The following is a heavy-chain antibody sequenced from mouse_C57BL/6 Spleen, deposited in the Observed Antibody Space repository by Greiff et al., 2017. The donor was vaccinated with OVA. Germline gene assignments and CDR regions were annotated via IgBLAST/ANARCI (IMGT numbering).Heavy chain of an antibody. CDR1: GYAFSSSW. D-gene: IGHD4-1*01. Sequence: QVQLKESGPELVKPGASVKISCKASGYAFSSSWMNWVKQRPGKGLEWIGRIYPGDGDTNYNGKFKGKATLTADKSSSTAYMQLSSLTSEDSAVYFCASGEYYFDYWGQGTTLTVSS. CDR3: ASGEYYFDY. CDR2: IYPGDGDT. J-gene: IGHJ2*01. V-gene: IGHV1-82*01.